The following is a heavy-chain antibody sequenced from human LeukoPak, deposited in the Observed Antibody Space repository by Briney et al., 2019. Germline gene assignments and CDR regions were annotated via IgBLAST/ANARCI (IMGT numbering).Heavy chain of an antibody. D-gene: IGHD3-10*02. V-gene: IGHV1-18*01. CDR3: ARGQTMYY. J-gene: IGHJ4*02. CDR1: GYTFNNFF. Sequence: GASVTVSCKASGYTFNNFFISWVRRAPGQGLEWVGWISPHSHTTHYAEKFQGRVTMTTDTSTTTVYMELRSLRSDDTAVYFCARGQTMYYWGQGTPVTVSS. CDR2: ISPHSHTT.